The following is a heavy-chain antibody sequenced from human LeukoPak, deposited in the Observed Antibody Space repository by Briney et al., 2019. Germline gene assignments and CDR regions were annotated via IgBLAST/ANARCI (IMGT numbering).Heavy chain of an antibody. V-gene: IGHV1-8*02. D-gene: IGHD7-27*01. J-gene: IGHJ4*02. Sequence: ASVKASCKASGGTFSSYAISWVRQATGQGLEWMGWMSPNSGKIGYAQKFQDRVTMTRDTSISTAYMELSSLRFEDTAVYYCVRTPPNWGADYWGRGTLVTVSS. CDR1: GGTFSSYA. CDR2: MSPNSGKI. CDR3: VRTPPNWGADY.